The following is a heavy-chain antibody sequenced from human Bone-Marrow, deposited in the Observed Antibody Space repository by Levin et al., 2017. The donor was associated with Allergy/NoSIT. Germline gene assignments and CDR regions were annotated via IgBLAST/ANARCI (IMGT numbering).Heavy chain of an antibody. CDR1: GFTFSSYS. CDR3: AEDVSGYYSGHYFYMDV. Sequence: PGGSLRLSCAASGFTFSSYSMNWVRQAPGKGLEWVSSIRSDSGNIHYADSVKGRFTISRDNAKNSLWLQMNSLRAEDTAVYYCAEDVSGYYSGHYFYMDVWGKGTTVIVSS. CDR2: IRSDSGNI. J-gene: IGHJ6*03. V-gene: IGHV3-21*01. D-gene: IGHD3-3*01.